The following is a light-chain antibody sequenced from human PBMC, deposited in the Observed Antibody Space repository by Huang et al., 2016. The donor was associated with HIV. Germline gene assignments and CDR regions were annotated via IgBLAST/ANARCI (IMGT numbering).Light chain of an antibody. V-gene: IGKV1-39*01. CDR1: QSISSY. Sequence: DIQMTQSPSSLSASVGDRVTISCRASQSISSYLNWYQQKPGKAPKVLIYAASSLKSGVPSRFSGSGSGTDFILTISSLQPEDFATYYCQQSYSTPRTFGQGTKVEI. J-gene: IGKJ1*01. CDR3: QQSYSTPRT. CDR2: AAS.